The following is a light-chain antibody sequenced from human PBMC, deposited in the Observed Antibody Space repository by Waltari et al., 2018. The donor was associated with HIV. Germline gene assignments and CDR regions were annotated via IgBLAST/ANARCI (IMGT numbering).Light chain of an antibody. Sequence: QSVLSQPTSASGTPGQRVTISCSGTSSNIGSNYVYWYQHVPGTAPKPLIYRNDHRPSGVPDRFSASKSGTSASLAISGLRSEDEADYYCATWDDSLSGTVFGGGTNLAVL. CDR2: RND. CDR1: SSNIGSNY. CDR3: ATWDDSLSGTV. J-gene: IGLJ3*02. V-gene: IGLV1-47*01.